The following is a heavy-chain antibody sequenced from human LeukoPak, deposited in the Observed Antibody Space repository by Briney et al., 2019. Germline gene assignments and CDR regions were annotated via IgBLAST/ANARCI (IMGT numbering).Heavy chain of an antibody. CDR1: GYTFTSYG. V-gene: IGHV1-18*01. J-gene: IGHJ4*02. D-gene: IGHD6-13*01. CDR2: ISAYNGNT. CDR3: ARDPGIAAAGLQFDY. Sequence: ASVKVSCKASGYTFTSYGISWVRQAPGQGLEWMGWISAYNGNTNYAQKLQGRVTMTTDTSTSTAYMELRSLRSDDTAVYYCARDPGIAAAGLQFDYWGQGTLVTVSS.